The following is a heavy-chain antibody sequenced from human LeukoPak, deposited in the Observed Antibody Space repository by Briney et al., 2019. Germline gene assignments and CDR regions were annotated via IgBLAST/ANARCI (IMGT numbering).Heavy chain of an antibody. CDR2: ISWNSGSI. CDR1: GFTFDDYA. CDR3: ARVRGVIISNSGGFTWDAFDI. Sequence: GGSLRLSCAASGFTFDDYAMHWVRQAPGKGLEWVSGISWNSGSIGYADSVKGRLTISRDNAKNSLYLQMNSLRAEDTALYYCARVRGVIISNSGGFTWDAFDIWGQGTMVTVSS. D-gene: IGHD3-10*01. V-gene: IGHV3-9*01. J-gene: IGHJ3*02.